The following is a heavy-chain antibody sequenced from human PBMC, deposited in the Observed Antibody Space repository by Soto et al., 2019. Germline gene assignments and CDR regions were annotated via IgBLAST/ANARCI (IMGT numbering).Heavy chain of an antibody. Sequence: EVHLLESGGGLVQPGGSLRLSCVASGFTFSSYSMSWVRQAQGQGLEWVSGFRAGGDDGTTYYADSVKGRFTISRDNSKNTLFLQMNSLRAEDTAIYYCAKKVNSGAGSQYFDYFGQGTLVTVSS. CDR1: GFTFSSYS. J-gene: IGHJ4*02. D-gene: IGHD3-10*01. CDR2: FRAGGDDGTT. V-gene: IGHV3-23*01. CDR3: AKKVNSGAGSQYFDY.